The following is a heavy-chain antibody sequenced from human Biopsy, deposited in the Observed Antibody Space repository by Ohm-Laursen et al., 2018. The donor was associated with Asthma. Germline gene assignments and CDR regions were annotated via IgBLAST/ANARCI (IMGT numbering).Heavy chain of an antibody. J-gene: IGHJ4*02. CDR1: GFTFSNYG. CDR3: PKDVFPGWEVRRGPDY. Sequence: SLRLSCAASGFTFSNYGMHWVRQAPGKGLEWVAVISFDGSNKDFADSVKGRFTISRDNSKNTMYLEMNSLRAEDTAVYYRPKDVFPGWEVRRGPDYWGQGTLVTVSA. D-gene: IGHD1-26*01. V-gene: IGHV3-30*18. CDR2: ISFDGSNK.